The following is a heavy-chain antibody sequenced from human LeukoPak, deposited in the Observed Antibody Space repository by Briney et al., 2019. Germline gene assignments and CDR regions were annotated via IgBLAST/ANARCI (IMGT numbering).Heavy chain of an antibody. J-gene: IGHJ4*02. D-gene: IGHD5-12*01. V-gene: IGHV1-18*01. CDR2: ISVYNGNT. CDR1: GYTFTSYG. Sequence: ASVKVSCKASGYTFTSYGISWVRQAPGQGLEWMGWISVYNGNTNYAQKLQGRVTMTTDTSTSTAYMELRSLRSDDTAVYYCARDLLYSGYDYVGPYFDYWGQGTLVTVSS. CDR3: ARDLLYSGYDYVGPYFDY.